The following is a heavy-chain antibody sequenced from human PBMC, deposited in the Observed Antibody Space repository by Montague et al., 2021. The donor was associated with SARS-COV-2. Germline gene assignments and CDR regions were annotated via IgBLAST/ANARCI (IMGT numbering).Heavy chain of an antibody. Sequence: VKPTQTLTLTCTFSGFSLSTSGMCVSWIRQPPGKGLEWIGYIYYSGSTYYNPSLKSRVTISVDTSKNQFSLKLSSVTAADTAVYYCARVDNLVQGVLPAEDAFDIWGQGTMVTVSS. V-gene: IGHV4-31*03. CDR3: ARVDNLVQGVLPAEDAFDI. CDR2: IYYSGST. CDR1: GFSLSTSGMC. D-gene: IGHD3-10*01. J-gene: IGHJ3*02.